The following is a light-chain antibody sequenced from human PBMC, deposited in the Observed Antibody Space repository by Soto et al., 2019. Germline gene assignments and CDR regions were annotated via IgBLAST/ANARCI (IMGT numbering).Light chain of an antibody. Sequence: QSALTQPASVSGSPGQSITISCTGTSADVGSYDLVSWYQHLPGRAPKLIIYEGNQRPSGVSNRFSASKSGNTASLTISGLQAEDEADYYCCAYAGTTVFYGFGTGTKLTVL. V-gene: IGLV2-23*01. J-gene: IGLJ1*01. CDR2: EGN. CDR3: CAYAGTTVFYG. CDR1: SADVGSYDL.